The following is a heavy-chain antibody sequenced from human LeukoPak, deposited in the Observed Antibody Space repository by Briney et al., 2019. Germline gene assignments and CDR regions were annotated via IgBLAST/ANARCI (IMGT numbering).Heavy chain of an antibody. CDR1: GFTFSNYA. V-gene: IGHV3-23*01. Sequence: GGSLRLSCLASGFTFSNYATTWVRRAPGKGLEWVSAITGSGPTTYYAASVKGRFTISRDNTNNLVFLQMSSLRAEDTAVYYCAKAPDSLWGSYRNNYFDSWGQGTLVSVS. CDR2: ITGSGPTT. CDR3: AKAPDSLWGSYRNNYFDS. D-gene: IGHD3-16*02. J-gene: IGHJ5*01.